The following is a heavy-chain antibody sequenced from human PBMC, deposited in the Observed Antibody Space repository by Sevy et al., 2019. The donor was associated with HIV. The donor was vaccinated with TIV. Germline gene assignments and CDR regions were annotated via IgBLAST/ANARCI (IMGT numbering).Heavy chain of an antibody. Sequence: GGSLRLSCEASGFTFSSYWMHWVRQSPGNGLVWVSRISSDGSPTNYADSVKGRFTISRDNAKNTLYLQMNSLRAEDTALYYCARGYSYGYGMDVLGQGTAVTVSS. J-gene: IGHJ6*02. CDR1: GFTFSSYW. V-gene: IGHV3-74*01. D-gene: IGHD5-18*01. CDR2: ISSDGSPT. CDR3: ARGYSYGYGMDV.